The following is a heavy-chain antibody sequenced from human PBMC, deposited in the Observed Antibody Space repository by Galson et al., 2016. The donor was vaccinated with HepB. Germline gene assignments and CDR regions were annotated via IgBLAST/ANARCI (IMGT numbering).Heavy chain of an antibody. Sequence: SLRLSCAASGFTFSSYAMSWVRQAPGKGLEWVSTISGSGATTYVADSVKGRFTMSRDNSKNTLYLQMNSLRVEDTAIYYYAKGGQWLLRGPGWFDPWGQGTLVSVSS. CDR1: GFTFSSYA. J-gene: IGHJ5*02. D-gene: IGHD6-19*01. CDR3: AKGGQWLLRGPGWFDP. V-gene: IGHV3-23*01. CDR2: ISGSGATT.